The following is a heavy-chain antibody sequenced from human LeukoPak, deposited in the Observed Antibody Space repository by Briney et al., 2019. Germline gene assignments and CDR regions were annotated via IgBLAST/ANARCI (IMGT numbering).Heavy chain of an antibody. CDR2: ISGSDVST. V-gene: IGHV3-23*01. D-gene: IGHD4-17*01. Sequence: GGSLRLSCAASGFTFSAYAMSWVRQGPGKGLEWVSLISGSDVSTYYADSVKGRYTISRHNSKNTLYLQMNSLRAEDTAVYYCAKDAYGDYVGRRMGYWFDPWGQGTLVTVSS. J-gene: IGHJ5*02. CDR3: AKDAYGDYVGRRMGYWFDP. CDR1: GFTFSAYA.